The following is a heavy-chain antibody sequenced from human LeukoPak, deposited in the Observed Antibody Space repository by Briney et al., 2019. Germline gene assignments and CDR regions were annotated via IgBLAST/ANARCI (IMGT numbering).Heavy chain of an antibody. CDR1: GFTFSSYA. V-gene: IGHV3-23*01. CDR3: AKTPGSRYSSGSNYFDY. Sequence: GGSLRLSCAASGFTFSSYAMSWVRQAPGKGLEWVSAISGSGGSTYYADSVKGRFTISRDNSKNTLYLQMNSLRAEDTAVYYCAKTPGSRYSSGSNYFDYWGQGTLVTVSS. CDR2: ISGSGGST. J-gene: IGHJ4*02. D-gene: IGHD6-19*01.